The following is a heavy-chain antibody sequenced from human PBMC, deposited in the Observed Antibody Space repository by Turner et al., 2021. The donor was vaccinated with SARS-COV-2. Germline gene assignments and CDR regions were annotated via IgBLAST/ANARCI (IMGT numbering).Heavy chain of an antibody. CDR1: GYTLTELS. J-gene: IGHJ5*02. D-gene: IGHD6-13*01. CDR3: ASLYQGIAAAAISWFDP. CDR2: FDPEYGET. Sequence: QVQLVQSGAEVKKPGASVKVSCKVSGYTLTELSMHWVRQAPGKGLEWMGGFDPEYGETIYAQKFQGRVTMTEDTSADTAYMELSSPRSEDTAVYYCASLYQGIAAAAISWFDPWGQGTLVTVSS. V-gene: IGHV1-24*01.